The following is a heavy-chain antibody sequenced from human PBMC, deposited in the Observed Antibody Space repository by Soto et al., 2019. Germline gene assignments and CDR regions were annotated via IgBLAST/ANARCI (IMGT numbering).Heavy chain of an antibody. D-gene: IGHD2-15*01. J-gene: IGHJ6*02. CDR1: GDSVSSNSVA. V-gene: IGHV6-1*01. Sequence: SQTLSLTRVISGDSVSSNSVAWNWVRQSPSRGLEWLGRTYYRSRWYNDYAVSVRSRIAINPDTSKNHFSLQLNSVTPDDTAVYYCARSEEDSDYYYYGMDVWGQGTTVTASS. CDR2: TYYRSRWYN. CDR3: ARSEEDSDYYYYGMDV.